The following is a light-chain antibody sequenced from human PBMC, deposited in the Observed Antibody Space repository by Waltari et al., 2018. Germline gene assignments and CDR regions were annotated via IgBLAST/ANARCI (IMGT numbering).Light chain of an antibody. CDR2: DVT. CDR1: SIDVGGYNY. CDR3: CSYAGSYHVL. V-gene: IGLV2-11*01. Sequence: QSALTQPRSVSGSPGQSVTISCTGTSIDVGGYNYVSWYQHHPGQAPKLMIFDVTKRPSGVPDRFSGSKSGNTASLTVSGLQAEDEADYYCCSYAGSYHVLFGGGTKLTVL. J-gene: IGLJ2*01.